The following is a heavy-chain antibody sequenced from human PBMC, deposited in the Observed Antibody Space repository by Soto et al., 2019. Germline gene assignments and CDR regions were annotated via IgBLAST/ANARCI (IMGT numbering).Heavy chain of an antibody. J-gene: IGHJ3*01. CDR1: GFTFNNYA. CDR2: VSGGGDHT. V-gene: IGHV3-23*01. D-gene: IGHD4-17*01. Sequence: EVQVLESGGGLVQPGGSLRLSCAASGFTFNNYAMTWVRQAPGKGLEWVSAVSGGGDHTYYADSVKGQFTISRDNSRNTLYMPLNSLRDEDTALYYYGKDHDYCDRGPTWSQGTMVTVSS. CDR3: GKDHDYCDRGPT.